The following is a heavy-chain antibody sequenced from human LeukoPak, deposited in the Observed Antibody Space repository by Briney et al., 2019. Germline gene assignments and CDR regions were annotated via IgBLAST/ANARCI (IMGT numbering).Heavy chain of an antibody. Sequence: WVRQAPGKGLEWVLDISGSGGSTYYAESVKGRLTISRDNSKNTLYLQMNSLRAEDTAVYYCAKGDYYDFDYWGGGGLVSVSS. J-gene: IGHJ4*02. D-gene: IGHD3-10*01. V-gene: IGHV3-23*01. CDR2: ISGSGGST. CDR3: AKGDYYDFDY.